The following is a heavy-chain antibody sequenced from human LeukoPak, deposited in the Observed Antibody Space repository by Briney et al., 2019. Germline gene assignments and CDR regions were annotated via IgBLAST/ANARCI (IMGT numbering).Heavy chain of an antibody. V-gene: IGHV4-39*01. CDR2: IYYSGST. CDR1: GGSISSSSYY. J-gene: IGHJ4*02. Sequence: PSETLSLTCTVSGGSISSSSYYWGWIRQPPGKGLEWIGSIYYSGSTYYNPSLKSRVTISVDTSKNQFSLKLSSVTAADTAVYYCARQLPTYYDILTGYSRHVYFDYWGQGTLVTVSS. CDR3: ARQLPTYYDILTGYSRHVYFDY. D-gene: IGHD3-9*01.